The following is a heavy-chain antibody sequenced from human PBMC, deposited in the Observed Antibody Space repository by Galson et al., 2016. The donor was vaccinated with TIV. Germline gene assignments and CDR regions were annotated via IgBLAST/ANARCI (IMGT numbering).Heavy chain of an antibody. D-gene: IGHD3-22*01. Sequence: SVKVSCKASEDTFSNHAISWARQAPGQGLEWMGRIVPIFRTPTYAQKFQGRVTLTADESTSTAYMELSNLRSEDTAVYYCAREMYFYDSSRKGVAFDVWGQGSMVTVSS. CDR1: EDTFSNHA. J-gene: IGHJ3*01. V-gene: IGHV1-69*13. CDR3: AREMYFYDSSRKGVAFDV. CDR2: IVPIFRTP.